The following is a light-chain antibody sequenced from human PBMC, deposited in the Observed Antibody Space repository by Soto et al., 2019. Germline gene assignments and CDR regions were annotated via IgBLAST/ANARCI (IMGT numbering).Light chain of an antibody. CDR3: QQSNNWPPLT. V-gene: IGKV3-15*01. CDR1: RSVSSS. CDR2: DAS. J-gene: IGKJ4*01. Sequence: EIVLTQSPGTLSLSPGGRATLSCRATRSVSSSFLAWYQQKPGQAPRLLIYDASTRATGVPARFRGSGSGTEFTLTISSLQSEDFAVYYCQQSNNWPPLTFGGGTKVDIK.